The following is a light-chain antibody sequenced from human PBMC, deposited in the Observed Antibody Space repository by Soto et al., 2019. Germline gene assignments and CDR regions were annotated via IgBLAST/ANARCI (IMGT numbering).Light chain of an antibody. Sequence: QSALTQPRSVSGFPGQSVTLSCTGTSRDVGTFNSVSWYQQRPGKAPQLIIYDVTKRPSGVPDRFSGSKSGNTASLTISGLQAADESEYFCCSYSGSSTWVFGGGTKLTVL. CDR2: DVT. CDR3: CSYSGSSTWV. V-gene: IGLV2-11*01. CDR1: SRDVGTFNS. J-gene: IGLJ2*01.